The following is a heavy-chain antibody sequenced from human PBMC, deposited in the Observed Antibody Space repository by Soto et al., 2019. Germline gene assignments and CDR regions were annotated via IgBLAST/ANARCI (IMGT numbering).Heavy chain of an antibody. Sequence: PGGSLRLSCAASGFTFSSYGMHWVRQAPGKGLEWVAVISYDGSNKYYVDSVKGRFTISRDNSKNTLYLQMNSLRDEDTAVYYCARDRAGAKYGLDVWGQGNTVTVS. CDR3: ARDRAGAKYGLDV. D-gene: IGHD1-26*01. CDR1: GFTFSSYG. CDR2: ISYDGSNK. J-gene: IGHJ6*02. V-gene: IGHV3-30*03.